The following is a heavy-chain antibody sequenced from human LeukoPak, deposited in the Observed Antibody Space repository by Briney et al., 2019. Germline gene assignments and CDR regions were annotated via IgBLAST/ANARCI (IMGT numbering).Heavy chain of an antibody. V-gene: IGHV3-23*01. CDR1: GFTFSSYA. CDR3: AKDPRIAAAGNARPNWFDP. Sequence: PGGSLRLSCAASGFTFSSYAMSWVRQAPGKGLEWISAISGSGGSKYYADSVKGRFTISRDNSKNTLYLQMNSLRAEDTAVYYCAKDPRIAAAGNARPNWFDPWGQGTLVTVSS. J-gene: IGHJ5*02. CDR2: ISGSGGSK. D-gene: IGHD6-13*01.